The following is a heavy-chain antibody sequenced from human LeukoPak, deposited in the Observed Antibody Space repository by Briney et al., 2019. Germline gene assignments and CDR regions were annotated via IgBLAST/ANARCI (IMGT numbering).Heavy chain of an antibody. J-gene: IGHJ3*02. V-gene: IGHV1-8*03. Sequence: ASVKVSCKASGYTFTSYDINWVRQATGQGLEWMGWMNPNSGNTGYAQKFQGRVTITRNTSISTAYMELSSLRSEDTAVYYCARDLYGRTSMWYSAFDIWGQGTMVTVSS. CDR2: MNPNSGNT. CDR1: GYTFTSYD. CDR3: ARDLYGRTSMWYSAFDI. D-gene: IGHD3-10*02.